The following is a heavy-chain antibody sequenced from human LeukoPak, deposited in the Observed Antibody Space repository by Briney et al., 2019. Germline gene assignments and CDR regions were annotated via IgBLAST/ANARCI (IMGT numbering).Heavy chain of an antibody. Sequence: ASVKVSCKASGYTFTDFYIHWVRQAPGQGLEWMGWVNPNGGGTKYAQKFQDRVTMTRDTSINTAYMEVNRLTSDDTAVYYCGYSRGWYALHMWGQGTMLTVSS. CDR2: VNPNGGGT. CDR1: GYTFTDFY. V-gene: IGHV1-2*02. J-gene: IGHJ3*02. D-gene: IGHD6-19*01. CDR3: GYSRGWYALHM.